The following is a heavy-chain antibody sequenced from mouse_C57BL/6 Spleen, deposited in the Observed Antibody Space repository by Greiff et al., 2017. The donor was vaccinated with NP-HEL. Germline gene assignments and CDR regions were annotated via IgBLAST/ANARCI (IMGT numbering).Heavy chain of an antibody. V-gene: IGHV1-80*01. CDR3: ARSPIYYDYDGWFAY. CDR2: IYPGDGDT. J-gene: IGHJ3*01. D-gene: IGHD2-4*01. CDR1: GYAFSSYW. Sequence: VQLQQSGAELVKPGASVKISCKASGYAFSSYWMNWVKQRPGKGLEWIGQIYPGDGDTNYNGKFKGKATLTADKSSSTAYMQLSSLTSEDSAVYCCARSPIYYDYDGWFAYWGQGTLVTVSA.